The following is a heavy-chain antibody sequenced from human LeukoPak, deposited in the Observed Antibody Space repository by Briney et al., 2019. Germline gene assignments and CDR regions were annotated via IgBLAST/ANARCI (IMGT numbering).Heavy chain of an antibody. CDR1: GFTFSNYW. Sequence: AGGSLRLSCAASGFTFSNYWMAWVRQAPGKGLVWVSRINSDGSTTTYADSVKGRFTISRDNARNTLYLQMSSLRAEDTAVYYCGRGGAAAVFDYWGQGTLVTVSS. CDR2: INSDGSTT. D-gene: IGHD6-13*01. CDR3: GRGGAAAVFDY. J-gene: IGHJ4*02. V-gene: IGHV3-74*01.